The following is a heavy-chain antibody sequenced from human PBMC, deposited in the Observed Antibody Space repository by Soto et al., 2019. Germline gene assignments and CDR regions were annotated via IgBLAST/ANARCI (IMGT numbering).Heavy chain of an antibody. Sequence: QLGGPLRLSCAASGFTFSSYWMHWVRQAPGKGLVWVSRINSDGSSTSYADSVKGRFTISRDNAKNTLYLQMNSLRAEDTAVYYCARTHYYYYMDVWGKGTTVTVSS. CDR1: GFTFSSYW. J-gene: IGHJ6*03. CDR3: ARTHYYYYMDV. CDR2: INSDGSST. V-gene: IGHV3-74*01.